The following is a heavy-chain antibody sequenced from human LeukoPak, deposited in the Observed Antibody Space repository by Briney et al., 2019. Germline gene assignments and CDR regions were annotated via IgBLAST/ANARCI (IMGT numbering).Heavy chain of an antibody. CDR2: INPNSGGT. Sequence: ASVKVSCKASGYTFTGYYMHWVRQAPGQGLEWMGRINPNSGGTNYAQKFQGRVTMTRDTSISTVYMDLSSLRSEDTAVYYCARELSSGYYYFDYWGQGTLVTVSS. CDR3: ARELSSGYYYFDY. V-gene: IGHV1-2*06. D-gene: IGHD3-22*01. CDR1: GYTFTGYY. J-gene: IGHJ4*02.